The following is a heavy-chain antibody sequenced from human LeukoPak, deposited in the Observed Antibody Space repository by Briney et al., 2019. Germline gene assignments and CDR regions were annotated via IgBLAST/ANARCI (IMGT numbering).Heavy chain of an antibody. J-gene: IGHJ4*02. CDR1: GGSISSSTYY. Sequence: SETLSLTCTVSGGSISSSTYYWGWIRQPPGKGLEWIGTINYSGSTFYNPSLKSRVTISVDTSKNQFSLMLNSVTAADTALYFCARARLSIVRGITNFDYWGQGTVVTVSS. CDR2: INYSGST. V-gene: IGHV4-39*01. D-gene: IGHD3-10*01. CDR3: ARARLSIVRGITNFDY.